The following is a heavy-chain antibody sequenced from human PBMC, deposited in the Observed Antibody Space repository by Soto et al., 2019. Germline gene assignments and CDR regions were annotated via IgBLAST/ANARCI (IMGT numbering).Heavy chain of an antibody. CDR3: ARTTVTASYYYMDV. Sequence: QVPLVQSGAEVKQPGASVKVSCKASGYTFTNYGFTWVRQAPGQGREWLGWISTYNGNTKYAQKVQGRLTTTTNTSTSTANMELTSLRSADAALYYCARTTVTASYYYMDVWGKGSTVTVSS. CDR1: GYTFTNYG. J-gene: IGHJ6*03. CDR2: ISTYNGNT. V-gene: IGHV1-18*01. D-gene: IGHD4-17*01.